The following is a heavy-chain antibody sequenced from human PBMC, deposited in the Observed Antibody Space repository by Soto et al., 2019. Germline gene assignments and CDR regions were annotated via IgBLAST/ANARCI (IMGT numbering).Heavy chain of an antibody. CDR2: VTGNTAGT. CDR1: GFTFSSYA. V-gene: IGHV3-23*01. J-gene: IGHJ4*02. Sequence: GGSLSLSCAASGFTFSSYAMSWVRQAPGKGLEWVSFVTGNTAGTFYADSVKGRFSVSRDNSKNTLYLDMNNLSAEDTAIYYCSKGRLSFDFWGQGTLVTVSS. CDR3: SKGRLSFDF.